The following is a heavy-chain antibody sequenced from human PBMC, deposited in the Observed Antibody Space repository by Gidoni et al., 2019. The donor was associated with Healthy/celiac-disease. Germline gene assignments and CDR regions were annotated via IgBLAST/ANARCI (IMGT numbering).Heavy chain of an antibody. CDR1: GFTFSSYW. D-gene: IGHD5-12*01. CDR3: ARDEMATTDYFDY. Sequence: EVQLVESGGGLVQPGGSLRLSCAASGFTFSSYWMSWVRQGPGKGLEWVANIKQDGSEKYYVDSVKGRFTISRDNAKNSLYLQMNSLRAEDTAVYYCARDEMATTDYFDYWGQGTLVTVSS. V-gene: IGHV3-7*01. CDR2: IKQDGSEK. J-gene: IGHJ4*02.